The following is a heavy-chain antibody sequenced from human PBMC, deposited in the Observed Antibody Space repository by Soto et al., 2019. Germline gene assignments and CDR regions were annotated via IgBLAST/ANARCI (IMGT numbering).Heavy chain of an antibody. D-gene: IGHD6-13*01. CDR1: GYTFTSYG. CDR2: ISAYNGNT. J-gene: IGHJ5*02. Sequence: ASVKVSCKASGYTFTSYGISWVRQAPGQGLEWMGWISAYNGNTNYAQKLQGRVTMTTDTSTSTAYMELRSLRSDDTAVYYCARRVRAAAGTDWFDPWGQGTLVTVSS. CDR3: ARRVRAAAGTDWFDP. V-gene: IGHV1-18*01.